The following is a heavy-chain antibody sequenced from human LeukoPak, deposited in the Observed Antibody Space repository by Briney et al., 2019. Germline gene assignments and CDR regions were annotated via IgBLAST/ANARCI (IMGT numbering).Heavy chain of an antibody. CDR3: AKVTTGTTYYFDY. V-gene: IGHV4-59*01. CDR1: GGSISSYY. CDR2: IYYSGST. Sequence: TSETLSLTCTVSGGSISSYYWSWIRQPPGKGLEWIGYIYYSGSTNYNPSLKSRVTISVDTSKNQFSLKLSSVTAADTAVYYCAKVTTGTTYYFDYWGQGTLVTVSS. D-gene: IGHD1-1*01. J-gene: IGHJ4*02.